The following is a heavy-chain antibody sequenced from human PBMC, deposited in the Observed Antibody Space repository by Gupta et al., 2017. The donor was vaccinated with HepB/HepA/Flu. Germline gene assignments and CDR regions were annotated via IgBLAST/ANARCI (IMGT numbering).Heavy chain of an antibody. Sequence: QVQLVESGGGLVKPGGSLRLSCAASGFTFSDYYMSWIRQAPGKGLEWIAYVPHSGNTRYYIDSVKGRFTISRDNVENSLYLQMNSLRVEDTAIYYCVRDRHWSRPHDAFDFWGQGTTVTVSS. J-gene: IGHJ3*01. CDR1: GFTFSDYY. CDR2: VPHSGNTR. CDR3: VRDRHWSRPHDAFDF. V-gene: IGHV3-11*01. D-gene: IGHD3-3*01.